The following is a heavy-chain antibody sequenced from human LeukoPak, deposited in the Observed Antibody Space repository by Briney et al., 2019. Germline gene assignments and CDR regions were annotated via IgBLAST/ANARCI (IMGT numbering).Heavy chain of an antibody. CDR3: ARALTLFQGVTPSGY. V-gene: IGHV3-30-3*01. J-gene: IGHJ4*02. CDR2: ISYDGSNK. D-gene: IGHD3-10*01. CDR1: GFTFSSFA. Sequence: GGSLRLSCAASGFTFSSFAMHWVRQAPGKGLEWVAVISYDGSNKYYADSVKGRFTISRDNSMNTLYLQMNSLRTEDTAVYYCARALTLFQGVTPSGYWGQGTLVTGSS.